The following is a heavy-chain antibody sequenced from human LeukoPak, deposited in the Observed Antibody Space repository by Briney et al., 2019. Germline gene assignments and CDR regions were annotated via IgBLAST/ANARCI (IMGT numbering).Heavy chain of an antibody. D-gene: IGHD6-19*01. CDR1: GYTFTGYY. CDR3: ARVFRVAVSGADY. J-gene: IGHJ4*02. V-gene: IGHV1-2*02. Sequence: ASVKVSCKASGYTFTGYYMHWVRQAPGQGLEWMGWINPNSGGTNYAQKFQGRVTMTRDTSISTAYMELSRLRSDDTAVYYCARVFRVAVSGADYWGQGTLVTASS. CDR2: INPNSGGT.